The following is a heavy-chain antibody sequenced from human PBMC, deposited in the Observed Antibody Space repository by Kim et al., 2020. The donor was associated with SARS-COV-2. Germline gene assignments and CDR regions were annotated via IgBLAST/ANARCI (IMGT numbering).Heavy chain of an antibody. CDR2: T. CDR3: ATMVRGVNNDY. V-gene: IGHV3-74*01. D-gene: IGHD3-10*01. Sequence: TSYADSGKGRFTISRDNAKKPLYLQMNSLRAEDTAVYYCATMVRGVNNDYWGQGTLVTVSS. J-gene: IGHJ4*02.